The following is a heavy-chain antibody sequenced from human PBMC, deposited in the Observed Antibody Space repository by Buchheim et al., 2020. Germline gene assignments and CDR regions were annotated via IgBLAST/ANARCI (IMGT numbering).Heavy chain of an antibody. D-gene: IGHD2-21*02. Sequence: QVQLQESGPGLVKPSQTLPLTCTVSGGSISSGDYYWSWIRQPPGKGLEWIGYIYYSGSTYYNPSLKSRVTISVDTSKNQFSLKLSSVTAADTAVYYCARFLLSGGDPSYYYGMDVWGQGTT. CDR1: GGSISSGDYY. CDR3: ARFLLSGGDPSYYYGMDV. J-gene: IGHJ6*02. CDR2: IYYSGST. V-gene: IGHV4-30-4*01.